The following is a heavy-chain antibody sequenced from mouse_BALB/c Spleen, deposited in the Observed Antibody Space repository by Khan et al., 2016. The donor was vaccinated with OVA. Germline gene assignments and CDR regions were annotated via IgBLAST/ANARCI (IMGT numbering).Heavy chain of an antibody. Sequence: EVELVESGGDVVKPGGSLKLPCVASGFTFSTYGMSWVRQTPDKRLAWVATVSTGGHYIYYPDTVTGRFTISRDNAKNTLYLQMSSLKSEDTAMFYCARLAYYYDSEGFAYWGEGT. CDR2: VSTGGHYI. J-gene: IGHJ1*01. V-gene: IGHV5-6*01. CDR1: GFTFSTYG. D-gene: IGHD1-1*01. CDR3: ARLAYYYDSEGFAY.